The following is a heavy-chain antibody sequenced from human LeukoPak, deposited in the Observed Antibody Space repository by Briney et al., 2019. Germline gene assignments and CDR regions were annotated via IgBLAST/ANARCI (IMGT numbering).Heavy chain of an antibody. J-gene: IGHJ4*02. Sequence: SETLSLTCIVSGGSISSNSHYWGWIRQPPGKGLEWIGSIYYSGSTYYNPSLKSRVTISVDTSKNQFSLKLSSVTAADTAVYYCAREMMVDTAMALFGYWGQGTLVTVSS. CDR3: AREMMVDTAMALFGY. D-gene: IGHD5-18*01. CDR1: GGSISSNSHY. V-gene: IGHV4-39*07. CDR2: IYYSGST.